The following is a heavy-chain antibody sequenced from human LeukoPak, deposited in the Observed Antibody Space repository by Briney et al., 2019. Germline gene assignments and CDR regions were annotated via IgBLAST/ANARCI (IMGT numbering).Heavy chain of an antibody. CDR2: MNQDGSRK. V-gene: IGHV3-7*01. Sequence: GGSLRLSCVASGFTFSSSWMSLVRQGRGKGPEWVANMNQDGSRKFYVDSVEGRFTISRDNAKNSLFLEMNGLRDEDTAVYYCTRDSQGSGTYSTDHWGQGTLVTVSS. D-gene: IGHD3-10*01. J-gene: IGHJ4*02. CDR1: GFTFSSSW. CDR3: TRDSQGSGTYSTDH.